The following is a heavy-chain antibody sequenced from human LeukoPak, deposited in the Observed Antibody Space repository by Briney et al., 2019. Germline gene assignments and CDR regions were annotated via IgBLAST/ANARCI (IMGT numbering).Heavy chain of an antibody. Sequence: PSETLSLTCTVSGGSMSSDNFYWSWIRQPAGEGLEWIGRIYTSGSTNYNPSLKSRVTISVDTSKNQFSLKLSSVTAADTAVYYCARGINRGYHYYYYMDVWGKGTTVTVSS. CDR3: ARGINRGYHYYYYMDV. CDR1: GGSMSSDNFY. V-gene: IGHV4-61*02. CDR2: IYTSGST. D-gene: IGHD2/OR15-2a*01. J-gene: IGHJ6*03.